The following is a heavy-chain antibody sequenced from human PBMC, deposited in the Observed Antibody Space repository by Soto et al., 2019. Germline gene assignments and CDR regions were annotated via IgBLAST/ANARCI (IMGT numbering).Heavy chain of an antibody. CDR2: ISGSGGST. J-gene: IGHJ4*02. CDR3: AKDSKGITMIVVVITTTYFDY. CDR1: GFTFSSYA. V-gene: IGHV3-23*01. D-gene: IGHD3-22*01. Sequence: EVQLLESGGGLVQPGGSLRLSCAASGFTFSSYAMSWVRQAPGKGLEWVSAISGSGGSTYYADSVKGRFTISRDNSKNTLYLQMNSLRAEDTAVYYCAKDSKGITMIVVVITTTYFDYWGQGTLVTVSS.